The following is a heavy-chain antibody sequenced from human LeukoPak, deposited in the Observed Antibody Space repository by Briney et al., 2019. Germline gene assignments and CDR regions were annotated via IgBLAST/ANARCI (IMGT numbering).Heavy chain of an antibody. CDR1: GGTFSSYA. Sequence: SVKVSCKASGGTFSSYAISWVRQAPGQGLEWMGGIIPIFGTANYAQKFQGRVTSTTDESTSTAYMELSRLRSEDTAVYYCAGGRDGYYYYMDVWGKGTTVTVSS. J-gene: IGHJ6*03. CDR2: IIPIFGTA. CDR3: AGGRDGYYYYMDV. D-gene: IGHD5-24*01. V-gene: IGHV1-69*05.